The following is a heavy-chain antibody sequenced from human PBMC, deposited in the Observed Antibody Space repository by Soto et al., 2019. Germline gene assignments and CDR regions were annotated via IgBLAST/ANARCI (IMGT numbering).Heavy chain of an antibody. CDR1: GFTFSSYG. CDR2: IWYDGSNK. J-gene: IGHJ2*01. D-gene: IGHD6-13*01. CDR3: ARDDSSSWSFQGNWYFDL. V-gene: IGHV3-33*01. Sequence: GGSLRLSCAASGFTFSSYGMHWVRQAPGKGLEWVAVIWYDGSNKYYADSVKGRFTISRDNSKNTLYLQMNSLRAEDTAVYYCARDDSSSWSFQGNWYFDLWGRGTLVTVSS.